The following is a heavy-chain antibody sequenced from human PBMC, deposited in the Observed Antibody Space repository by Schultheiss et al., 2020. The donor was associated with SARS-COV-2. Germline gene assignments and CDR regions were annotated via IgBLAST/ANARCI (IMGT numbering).Heavy chain of an antibody. V-gene: IGHV1-46*01. J-gene: IGHJ6*02. CDR3: AREGSGSYPSPKPPKYYYYYGMDV. D-gene: IGHD3-10*01. CDR1: GYTFTGYY. Sequence: ASVKVSCKASGYTFTGYYMHWVRQAPGQGLEWMGIINPSGGTNYAQKFQGRVTITADESTSTAYMELSSLRSEDTAVYYCAREGSGSYPSPKPPKYYYYYGMDVWGQGTTVTVSS. CDR2: INPSGGT.